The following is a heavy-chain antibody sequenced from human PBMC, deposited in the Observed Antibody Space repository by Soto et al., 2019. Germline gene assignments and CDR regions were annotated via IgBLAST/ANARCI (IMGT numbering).Heavy chain of an antibody. J-gene: IGHJ4*02. CDR1: GGTFSNDI. Sequence: ASVKVSCKTSGGTFSNDIITWVRQAPGQGLEWMGRIIPLLDTTNYAQKFQGRVTITADKSTGTAYLQMNSLKTEDTAVYFCARDRGAGGRWYFDYWGQGTQVTVSS. V-gene: IGHV1-69*08. D-gene: IGHD2-15*01. CDR3: ARDRGAGGRWYFDY. CDR2: IIPLLDTT.